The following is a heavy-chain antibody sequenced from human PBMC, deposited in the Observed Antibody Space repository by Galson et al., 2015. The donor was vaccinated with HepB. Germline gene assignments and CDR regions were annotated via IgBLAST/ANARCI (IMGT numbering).Heavy chain of an antibody. CDR2: IFAGGDTI. CDR3: ARETRNTYYFDN. CDR1: GYTFTNYH. J-gene: IGHJ4*02. Sequence: SVKVSCKASGYTFTNYHFHWVRQAPRQGPEWMGKIFAGGDTIRYAQKFQGRVTLTMDSSTSTMYMEVSSLRSDDTAVYYCARETRNTYYFDNWGLGTVVTVSS. D-gene: IGHD2/OR15-2a*01. V-gene: IGHV1-46*01.